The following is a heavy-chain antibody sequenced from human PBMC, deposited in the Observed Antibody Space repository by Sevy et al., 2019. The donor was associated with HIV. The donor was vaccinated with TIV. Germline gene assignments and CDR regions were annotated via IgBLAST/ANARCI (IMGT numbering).Heavy chain of an antibody. CDR1: GFTFSSYG. Sequence: GGSLRLSCAASGFTFSSYGMHWVRQAPGKGLEWVAFIRYDGSNKYYADSVKGRFTISRDNSKNTRYLQMNSLRAEDTAVYYCAKDARIAAAGTFDYWGQGTLVTVSS. J-gene: IGHJ4*02. CDR2: IRYDGSNK. CDR3: AKDARIAAAGTFDY. D-gene: IGHD6-13*01. V-gene: IGHV3-30*02.